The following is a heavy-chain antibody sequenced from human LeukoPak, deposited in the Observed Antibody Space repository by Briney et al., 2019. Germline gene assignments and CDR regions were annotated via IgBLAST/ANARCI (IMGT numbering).Heavy chain of an antibody. V-gene: IGHV4-34*01. Sequence: SETLSLTCTVSGGSIGGYYWSWIRQPPGKGLEWIGEINHSGSTNYNPSLKSRVTISVDTSKNQFSLKLSSVTAADTAVYYCASEGYQLLNAFDIWGQGTMVTVSS. CDR1: GGSIGGYY. CDR2: INHSGST. CDR3: ASEGYQLLNAFDI. D-gene: IGHD2-2*01. J-gene: IGHJ3*02.